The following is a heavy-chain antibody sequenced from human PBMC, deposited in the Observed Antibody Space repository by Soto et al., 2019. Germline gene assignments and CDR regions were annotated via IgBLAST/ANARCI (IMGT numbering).Heavy chain of an antibody. V-gene: IGHV3-73*01. CDR1: LFTFSGSA. CDR3: TSLYCSSTSCY. D-gene: IGHD2-2*01. CDR2: IRSKANSYAT. J-gene: IGHJ4*02. Sequence: VGSLRLSCAASLFTFSGSAMHWVLHASGKGLECVGRIRSKANSYATAYAASVKGRFTISRDDSKNTAYLQMNSLKTEDTAVYYCTSLYCSSTSCYWGQGTLVTVSS.